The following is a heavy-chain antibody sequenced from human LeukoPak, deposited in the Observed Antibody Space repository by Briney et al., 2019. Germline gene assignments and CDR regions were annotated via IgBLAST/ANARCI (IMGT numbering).Heavy chain of an antibody. CDR2: ISGSGGST. CDR3: AKGSGWYV. D-gene: IGHD6-19*01. J-gene: IGHJ4*02. V-gene: IGHV3-23*01. CDR1: GFTFSSSS. Sequence: GGSLRLSCAASGFTFSSSSMSWVCQAPGKGLEWVSVISGSGGSTDYADSVKGRFTISRDNSKNTLYLQMNSLRAEDTAVYYCAKGSGWYVWGQGTLVTVSS.